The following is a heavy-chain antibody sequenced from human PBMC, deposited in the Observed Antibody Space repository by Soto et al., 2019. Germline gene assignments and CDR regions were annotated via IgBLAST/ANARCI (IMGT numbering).Heavy chain of an antibody. CDR2: INHSGST. CDR1: GGSFSGYY. Sequence: QVQLQQWGAGLLKPSETLSLTCAVYGGSFSGYYWSWIRQPPGKGLEWIGEINHSGSTNYNPSLKSRVTISVATSKNQFSLKLSSVTAADTAVYYCAIVVPAAIFDYGMDVWGQGTTVTVSS. J-gene: IGHJ6*02. CDR3: AIVVPAAIFDYGMDV. V-gene: IGHV4-34*01. D-gene: IGHD2-2*01.